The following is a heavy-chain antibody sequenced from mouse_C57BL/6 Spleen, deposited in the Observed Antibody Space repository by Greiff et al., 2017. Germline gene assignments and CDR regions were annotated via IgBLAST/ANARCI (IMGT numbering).Heavy chain of an antibody. CDR2: ILPGSGST. V-gene: IGHV1-9*01. CDR1: GYTFTGYW. Sequence: QVQLKQSGAELMKPGASVKLSCKATGYTFTGYWIEWVKQRPGHGLEWIGEILPGSGSTNYNEKFKGKAKFTADTSSNTAYLQLSSLTTEDSAIYYWARRQHYSNYVGWYFDVWGTGTTVTVSS. D-gene: IGHD2-5*01. CDR3: ARRQHYSNYVGWYFDV. J-gene: IGHJ1*03.